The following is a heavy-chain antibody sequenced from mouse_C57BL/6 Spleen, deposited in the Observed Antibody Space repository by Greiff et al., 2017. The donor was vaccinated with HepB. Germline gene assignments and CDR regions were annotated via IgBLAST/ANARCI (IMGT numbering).Heavy chain of an antibody. CDR2: ISSGSSTI. Sequence: EVQGVESGGGLVKPGGSLKLSCAASGFTFSDYGMHWVRQAPEKGLEWVAYISSGSSTIYYADTVKGRYTISRDNAKNTLFLQMTRLRSEDTAMYYCARGGTTVVTYWYFDVWGTGTTVTVSS. CDR1: GFTFSDYG. J-gene: IGHJ1*03. CDR3: ARGGTTVVTYWYFDV. V-gene: IGHV5-17*01. D-gene: IGHD1-1*01.